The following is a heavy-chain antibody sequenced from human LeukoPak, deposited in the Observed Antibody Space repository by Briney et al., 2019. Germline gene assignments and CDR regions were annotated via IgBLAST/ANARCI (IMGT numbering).Heavy chain of an antibody. D-gene: IGHD1-26*01. CDR1: GYTFTSYG. Sequence: GASVKVSCKASGYTFTSYGISWVRQAPGQGLEWMGWISAYNGNTNYAQKLQGRVTMTTDTSTSTAYMELSSLRSEDTTVYYCARELGATNYFDYWGQGTLVTVSS. J-gene: IGHJ4*02. CDR3: ARELGATNYFDY. CDR2: ISAYNGNT. V-gene: IGHV1-18*01.